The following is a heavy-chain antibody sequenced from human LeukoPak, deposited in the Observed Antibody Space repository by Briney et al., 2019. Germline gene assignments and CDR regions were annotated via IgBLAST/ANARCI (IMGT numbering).Heavy chain of an antibody. D-gene: IGHD2-2*01. J-gene: IGHJ4*02. CDR3: ARLSDIVVVPAATFDY. CDR2: IYGSRST. Sequence: SETLPLTCTVSGDSISSLFLSWIRQPAGKGLEWIGRIYGSRSTTYNPSLKSRVTMSVDTSKNQFSLKLTSVTAADTAVYYCARLSDIVVVPAATFDYWGQGTLVTVSS. CDR1: GDSISSLF. V-gene: IGHV4-4*07.